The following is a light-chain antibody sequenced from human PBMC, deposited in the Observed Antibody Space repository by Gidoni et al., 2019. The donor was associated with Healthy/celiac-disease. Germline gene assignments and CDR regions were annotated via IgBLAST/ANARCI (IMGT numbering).Light chain of an antibody. CDR1: NIGSKS. J-gene: IGLJ3*02. V-gene: IGLV3-21*02. CDR3: QVWDSSSSQGV. CDR2: DDS. Sequence: SSVLPPPPPVSLAPGQTARITCGGNNIGSKSVHWYQQKPGQAPVLVVYDDSDRHSGIPERFSGSNSGNTATLTISRVEAGDEADYYCQVWDSSSSQGVFGGGTKLTV.